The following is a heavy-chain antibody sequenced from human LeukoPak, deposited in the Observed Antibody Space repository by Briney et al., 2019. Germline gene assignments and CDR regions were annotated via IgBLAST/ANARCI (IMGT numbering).Heavy chain of an antibody. CDR2: INTNTGNP. V-gene: IGHV7-4-1*02. CDR3: ARVHYDILTGYYRNDY. J-gene: IGHJ4*02. D-gene: IGHD3-9*01. CDR1: RYTFTSYA. Sequence: ASVKVSCKASRYTFTSYAMNWVRQAPGQGLEWMGWINTNTGNPTYAQGFTGRFVFSLDTSVSTAYLQISSLKAEDTAVYYCARVHYDILTGYYRNDYWGQGTLVTVSS.